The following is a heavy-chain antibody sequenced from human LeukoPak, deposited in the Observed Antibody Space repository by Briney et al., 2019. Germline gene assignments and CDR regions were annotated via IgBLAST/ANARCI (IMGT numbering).Heavy chain of an antibody. CDR2: IYYGGST. CDR3: ARVHYDSSVRSAAGPNWFDP. Sequence: SETLSLTCTVSGGSISSSSYYWGWIRQPPGKGLEWIGSIYYGGSTYYNPSLKSRVTISVDTSKNQFSLKLSSVTAADTAVYYCARVHYDSSVRSAAGPNWFDPWGQGTLVTVSS. D-gene: IGHD3-22*01. V-gene: IGHV4-39*07. CDR1: GGSISSSSYY. J-gene: IGHJ5*02.